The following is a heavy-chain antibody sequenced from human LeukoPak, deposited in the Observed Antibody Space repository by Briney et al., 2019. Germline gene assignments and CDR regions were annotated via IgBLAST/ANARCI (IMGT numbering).Heavy chain of an antibody. CDR2: ISSNGGST. CDR3: AREIDILTGYQPLLLWFGPPDV. J-gene: IGHJ6*02. D-gene: IGHD3-9*01. CDR1: GFTFSSYA. V-gene: IGHV3-64*01. Sequence: GGSLRLSCAASGFTFSSYAMHWVRQAPGKGLEYVSAISSNGGSTYYANSVKGRFTISRDNSKNTLYLQMGSLRAEDMAVYYCAREIDILTGYQPLLLWFGPPDVWGQGTTVTVSS.